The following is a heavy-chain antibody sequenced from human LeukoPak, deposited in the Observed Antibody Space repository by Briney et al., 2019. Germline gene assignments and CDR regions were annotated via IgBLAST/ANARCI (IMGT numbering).Heavy chain of an antibody. Sequence: VIYGGCTTYYTDSVKGRFTISRDSSKNTVYLQMNSLRAEDTAVYFCAKLTDFWGRGTLVTVSS. J-gene: IGHJ2*01. V-gene: IGHV3-53*01. CDR2: IYGGCTT. CDR3: AKLTDF. D-gene: IGHD3-9*01.